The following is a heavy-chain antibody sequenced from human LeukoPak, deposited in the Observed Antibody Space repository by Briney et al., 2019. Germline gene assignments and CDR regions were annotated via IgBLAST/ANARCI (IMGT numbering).Heavy chain of an antibody. CDR3: ASSAWGDSSSWYYYYYYYGMDV. CDR1: GFTFGSYA. CDR2: IIGSGAST. D-gene: IGHD6-13*01. Sequence: GGSLRLSCAASGFTFGSYAMSWVRQPRGSGREWESAIIGSGASTYYAHSVKGRFTISRDNSKNTLYLQMNSLRAEDTAVYYCASSAWGDSSSWYYYYYYYGMDVWGQGTTVTVSS. J-gene: IGHJ6*02. V-gene: IGHV3-23*01.